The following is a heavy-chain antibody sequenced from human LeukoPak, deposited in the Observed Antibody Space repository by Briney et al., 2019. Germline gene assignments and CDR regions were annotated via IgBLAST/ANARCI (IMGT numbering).Heavy chain of an antibody. J-gene: IGHJ4*02. D-gene: IGHD3-3*01. CDR2: IYHSGST. CDR1: GGSISSGGYY. V-gene: IGHV4-31*03. Sequence: SQTLSLTCTVSGGSISSGGYYWSWIRQHPGKGLEWIGYIYHSGSTYYNPSLKSRVTISVDRSKNQFSLKLSSVTAADTAVYYCAREVPGGDFWSGYLFDYWGQGTLVTVSS. CDR3: AREVPGGDFWSGYLFDY.